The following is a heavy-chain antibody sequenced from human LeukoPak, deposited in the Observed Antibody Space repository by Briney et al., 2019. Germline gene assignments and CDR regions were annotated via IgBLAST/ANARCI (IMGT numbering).Heavy chain of an antibody. Sequence: SVKVSCTASGFTFTSSAVQWVRQARGQRLEWIGWIVVGSGNTNYAQKFQERVTITRDMSTSTAYMELSSLRSEDTAVYYCARGSGSSWYGNDAFDIWGQGTMVTVSS. V-gene: IGHV1-58*01. CDR1: GFTFTSSA. D-gene: IGHD6-13*01. CDR2: IVVGSGNT. J-gene: IGHJ3*02. CDR3: ARGSGSSWYGNDAFDI.